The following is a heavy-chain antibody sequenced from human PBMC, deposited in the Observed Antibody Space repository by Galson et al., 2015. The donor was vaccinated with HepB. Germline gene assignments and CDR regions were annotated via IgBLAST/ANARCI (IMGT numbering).Heavy chain of an antibody. CDR2: IGTAGDP. Sequence: SLRLSCAASGFTFSSYDMHWVRQATGKGLEWVSAIGTAGDPYYPGSVKGRFTISRENAKNSLYLQMNSLRAGDTAVYYCARGSYYDFWSGYDGKLNGMDVWGQGTTVTVSS. CDR1: GFTFSSYD. J-gene: IGHJ6*02. V-gene: IGHV3-13*05. CDR3: ARGSYYDFWSGYDGKLNGMDV. D-gene: IGHD3-3*01.